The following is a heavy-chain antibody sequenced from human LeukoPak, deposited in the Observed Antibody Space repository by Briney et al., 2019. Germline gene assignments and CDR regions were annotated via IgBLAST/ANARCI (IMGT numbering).Heavy chain of an antibody. CDR3: AKESGDCSGGSCYPLLY. Sequence: GGSLRLSCAASGFTFSSYAMSWVRQAPGKGLEWVSAISGSGGSTYYADSVKGRFTISRDNSKNTLYLQMNSLRAEDTAVYYCAKESGDCSGGSCYPLLYWGQGTLVTVSS. D-gene: IGHD2-15*01. CDR2: ISGSGGST. J-gene: IGHJ4*02. CDR1: GFTFSSYA. V-gene: IGHV3-23*01.